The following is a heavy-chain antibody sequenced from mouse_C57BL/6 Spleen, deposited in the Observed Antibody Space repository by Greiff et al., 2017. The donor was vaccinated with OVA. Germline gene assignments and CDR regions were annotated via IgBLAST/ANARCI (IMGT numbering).Heavy chain of an antibody. CDR2: INYDGSST. CDR1: GFTFSDYY. D-gene: IGHD1-1*01. CDR3: AREGYGTYAMDY. V-gene: IGHV5-16*01. Sequence: EVKLMESEGGLVQPGSSMKLSCTASGFTFSDYYMAWVRQVPEKGLEWVANINYDGSSTYYLDSLKSRFIISRDNAKNILYLQMSSLKSEDTATYYCAREGYGTYAMDYWGQGTSVTVSS. J-gene: IGHJ4*01.